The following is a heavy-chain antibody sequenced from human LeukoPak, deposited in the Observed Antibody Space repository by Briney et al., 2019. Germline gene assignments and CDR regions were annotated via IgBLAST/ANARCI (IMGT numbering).Heavy chain of an antibody. D-gene: IGHD5-24*01. CDR2: ISGSGNRT. V-gene: IGHV3-23*01. CDR3: AGDLRGLQEEVFGY. Sequence: PGGSLRLSCAASGFTFSSYGMNWVRQAPGKGLEWVSAISGSGNRTFYADSVKGRFTISRDNSKNTLYLHMNSLRAEDTAVYYCAGDLRGLQEEVFGYWGQGTLVTVSS. CDR1: GFTFSSYG. J-gene: IGHJ4*02.